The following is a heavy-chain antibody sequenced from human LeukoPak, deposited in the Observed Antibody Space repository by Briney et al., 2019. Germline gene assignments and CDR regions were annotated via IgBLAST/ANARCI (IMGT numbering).Heavy chain of an antibody. CDR1: GGSFSGYY. CDR3: ARAGQTMVRGVTYYYYYGMDV. CDR2: INHSGST. J-gene: IGHJ6*02. Sequence: PSETLSLTCAVYGGSFSGYYWSWIRQPPGKGLEWIGEINHSGSTNYNPSLKSRVTISVDTSKNQFSLKLSSVTAADTAVYYCARAGQTMVRGVTYYYYYGMDVWGQGTTVTVSS. V-gene: IGHV4-34*01. D-gene: IGHD3-10*01.